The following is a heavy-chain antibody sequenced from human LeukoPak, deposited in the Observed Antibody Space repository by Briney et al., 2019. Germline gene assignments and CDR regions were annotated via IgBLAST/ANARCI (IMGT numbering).Heavy chain of an antibody. CDR2: ISSSSSYI. CDR3: AREEGRVTMVRGVIPPDY. J-gene: IGHJ4*02. V-gene: IGHV3-21*01. CDR1: GFTFSSYS. Sequence: GGSLRLSCAASGFTFSSYSMNWVRQAPGKGLEWVSSISSSSSYIYYADSVKGRFTISRDNAKNSLYLQMNSLRAEDTAVYHCAREEGRVTMVRGVIPPDYWGQGTLVTVSS. D-gene: IGHD3-10*01.